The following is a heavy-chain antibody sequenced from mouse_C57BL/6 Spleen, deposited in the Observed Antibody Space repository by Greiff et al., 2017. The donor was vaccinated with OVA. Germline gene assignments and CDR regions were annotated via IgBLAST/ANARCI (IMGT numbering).Heavy chain of an antibody. CDR3: ARGRDYDYVRNYAMDY. V-gene: IGHV1-26*01. D-gene: IGHD2-4*01. CDR1: GYTFTDYY. CDR2: INPNNGGT. J-gene: IGHJ4*01. Sequence: EVQLQQSGPELVKPGASVKISCKASGYTFTDYYMNWVKQSHGKSLEWIGDINPNNGGTSYNQKFKGKATLTVDKSSSTAYMELRSLTSEDSAVYYGARGRDYDYVRNYAMDYWGQGTSVTVSS.